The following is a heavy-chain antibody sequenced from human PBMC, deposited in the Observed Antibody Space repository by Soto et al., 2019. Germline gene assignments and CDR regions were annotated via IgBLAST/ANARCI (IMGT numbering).Heavy chain of an antibody. Sequence: PSETLSLTCAVSGGSISSSNWWSWVRQPPGKGLEWIGEIYHSGSTNYNPSLKSRVTISVDKSKNQFSLKLSSVTAADTAVYYCASSSSSWYYIDDWGQGTLVTVAS. J-gene: IGHJ4*02. CDR3: ASSSSSWYYIDD. CDR2: IYHSGST. V-gene: IGHV4-4*02. D-gene: IGHD6-13*01. CDR1: GGSISSSNW.